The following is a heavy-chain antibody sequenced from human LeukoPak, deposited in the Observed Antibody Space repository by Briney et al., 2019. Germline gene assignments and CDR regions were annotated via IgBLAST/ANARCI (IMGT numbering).Heavy chain of an antibody. CDR1: GYTFTSYG. J-gene: IGHJ4*02. D-gene: IGHD2-15*01. CDR2: ISAYNGNT. Sequence: GASVKVSCKASGYTFTSYGISWVRQAPGQGLEWMGWISAYNGNTNYAQKLQGRVTMTTDTSTSTAYMELRGLRSDDTAVCYCARAYCSGGSCYFGTFDYWGQGTLVTVSS. CDR3: ARAYCSGGSCYFGTFDY. V-gene: IGHV1-18*01.